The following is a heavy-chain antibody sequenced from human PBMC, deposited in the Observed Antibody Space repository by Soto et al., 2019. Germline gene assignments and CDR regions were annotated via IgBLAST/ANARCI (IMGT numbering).Heavy chain of an antibody. Sequence: SETLSLTCTVSGGSISNYYCNWIRKHPGKGLEWIGYIAYSGDTYFNPSLKSRVSILADTSKNHFSLKLSSVTAADTAVYYCARDFERSAIGPWGQGILVTVSS. CDR1: GGSISNYY. CDR3: ARDFERSAIGP. V-gene: IGHV4-59*06. J-gene: IGHJ5*02. D-gene: IGHD3-9*01. CDR2: IAYSGDT.